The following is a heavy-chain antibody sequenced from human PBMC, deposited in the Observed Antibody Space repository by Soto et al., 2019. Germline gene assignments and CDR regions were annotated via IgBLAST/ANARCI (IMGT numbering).Heavy chain of an antibody. CDR2: ISYDGSNK. V-gene: IGHV3-30*03. J-gene: IGHJ4*02. Sequence: QVQLVESGGGVVQPGRSLRLSCAASGFTFSGYGMHWVRQAPGKGLEWVAAISYDGSNKYYADSVKGRFTISRDNSKNTLYLQMNSLRAEDTAVYYCARELGYCTNGVCALRYWGQGTLVTVSS. CDR3: ARELGYCTNGVCALRY. CDR1: GFTFSGYG. D-gene: IGHD2-8*01.